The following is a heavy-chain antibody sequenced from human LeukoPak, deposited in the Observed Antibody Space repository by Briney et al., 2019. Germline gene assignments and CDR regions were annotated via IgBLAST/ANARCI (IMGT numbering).Heavy chain of an antibody. D-gene: IGHD2-8*01. CDR1: GYSISSGYY. CDR2: IYHSGST. CDR3: ARDQIGYCTNGVCYTRNWFDP. V-gene: IGHV4-38-2*02. J-gene: IGHJ5*02. Sequence: SETLSLTCTVSGYSISSGYYWGWIRQPPGKGLEWIGSIYHSGSTYYNPSLKSRVTISVDTSKNQFSLKLSSVTAADTAVYYCARDQIGYCTNGVCYTRNWFDPWGQGTLVTVSS.